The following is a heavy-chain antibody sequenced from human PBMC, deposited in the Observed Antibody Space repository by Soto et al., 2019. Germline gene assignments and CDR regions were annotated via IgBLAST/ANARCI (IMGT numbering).Heavy chain of an antibody. CDR2: ISYDGSNK. J-gene: IGHJ4*02. Sequence: GGSLRLSCAASGFTFSSYAMHWVRQAPGKGLEWAAVISYDGSNKYYADSVKGRFTISRDNAKNSLYLQMNSLRAEDTAVYYCAREPSSTGGFDYWGQGTLVTVSS. CDR1: GFTFSSYA. V-gene: IGHV3-30-3*01. CDR3: AREPSSTGGFDY. D-gene: IGHD2-2*01.